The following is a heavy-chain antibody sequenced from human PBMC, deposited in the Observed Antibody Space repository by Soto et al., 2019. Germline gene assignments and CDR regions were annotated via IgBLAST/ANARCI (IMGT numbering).Heavy chain of an antibody. D-gene: IGHD5-12*01. V-gene: IGHV1-18*04. Sequence: ASVKVSCKASGYTFTSYGISWVRQAPGQGLEWMGWISAYNGNTNYAQKLQGRVTMTTDTSTSTAYMELRSLRSDDTAVYYCARDWEEYSGRYWYFDLWGRGTLVTASS. CDR2: ISAYNGNT. CDR1: GYTFTSYG. J-gene: IGHJ2*01. CDR3: ARDWEEYSGRYWYFDL.